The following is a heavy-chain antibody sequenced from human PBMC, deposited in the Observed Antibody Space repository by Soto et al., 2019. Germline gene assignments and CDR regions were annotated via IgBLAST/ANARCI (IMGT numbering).Heavy chain of an antibody. V-gene: IGHV1-18*01. J-gene: IGHJ4*02. Sequence: ASVKVSWKASGYTFANYCISWVRQAPGQGLECMGWISHWGNTNYAQKLQGRVTMTTDTSASTAYMELRSLRSDDTAIYFCARDLDGSGSYYTDYWGQGTLVTVSS. D-gene: IGHD3-10*01. CDR1: GYTFANYC. CDR3: ARDLDGSGSYYTDY. CDR2: ISHWGNT.